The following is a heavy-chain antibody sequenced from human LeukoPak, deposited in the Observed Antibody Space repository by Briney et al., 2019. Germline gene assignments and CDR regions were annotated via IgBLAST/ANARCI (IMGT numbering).Heavy chain of an antibody. V-gene: IGHV3-74*01. CDR1: GFTVDDYG. D-gene: IGHD3-10*01. Sequence: GGSLRLSCAASGFTVDDYGMSWVRQAPGKGLVWVSHINNDGSITNYADSVKGRFTISRDNAKNTLYLQMNSLRAEDTAVYYCAKDLHYGSADYWGQGTLVTVSS. CDR2: INNDGSIT. CDR3: AKDLHYGSADY. J-gene: IGHJ4*02.